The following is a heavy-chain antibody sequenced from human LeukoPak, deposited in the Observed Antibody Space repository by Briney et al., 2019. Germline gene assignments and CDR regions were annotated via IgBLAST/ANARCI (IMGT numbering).Heavy chain of an antibody. CDR1: GFTFSSYA. CDR2: ISYDGSNK. D-gene: IGHD6-19*01. V-gene: IGHV3-30*04. Sequence: PGGSLRLSCAASGFTFSSYAMHWVRQAPGKGLEWVAVISYDGSNKYYADSVKGRFTISRDNSKNTLYLQMNSLRAEDTAVYYCARDGSSGWYRRGGPPDYWGQGTLVTVSS. J-gene: IGHJ4*02. CDR3: ARDGSSGWYRRGGPPDY.